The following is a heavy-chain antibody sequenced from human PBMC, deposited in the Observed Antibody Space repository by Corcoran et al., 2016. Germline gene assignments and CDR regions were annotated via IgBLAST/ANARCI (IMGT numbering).Heavy chain of an antibody. CDR2: TYYRSRWYS. J-gene: IGHJ4*02. D-gene: IGHD3-16*01. V-gene: IGHV6-1*01. Sequence: QVQLQQSGPGLVKPSQTLSLTCAISGDSVSSTSAAWNWIRQSQSRGFEWLGRTYYRSRWYSYYALSVRSRITINADTSKNQFSLQLNSVTPDDTAVYYCARGPSPLRFWGQGILVTVSS. CDR3: ARGPSPLRF. CDR1: GDSVSSTSAA.